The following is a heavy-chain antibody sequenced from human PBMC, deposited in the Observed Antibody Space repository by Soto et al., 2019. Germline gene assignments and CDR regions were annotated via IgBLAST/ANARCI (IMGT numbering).Heavy chain of an antibody. D-gene: IGHD3-10*01. CDR1: GGSISSGDYY. CDR2: IYYSGST. Sequence: SETLSLTCTVSGGSISSGDYYWSWIRQPPGKGLEWIGYIYYSGSTYYNPSLKSRVTISVDTSKNQFSLKLSSVTAADTAVYYCARHRGVAYFDYWGQGTLVTVSS. J-gene: IGHJ4*02. CDR3: ARHRGVAYFDY. V-gene: IGHV4-30-4*01.